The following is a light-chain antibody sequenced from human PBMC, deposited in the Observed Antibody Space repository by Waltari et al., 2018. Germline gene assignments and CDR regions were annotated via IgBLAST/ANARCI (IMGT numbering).Light chain of an antibody. J-gene: IGKJ3*01. CDR3: MQALQTPFT. CDR2: WGS. Sequence: DIVLTQSPLSLPVTPGEPASISCRSSQSLLHSNGYNYFDWYLQKPGQSPQLLIYWGSNRASGVPDRFSGSGSGTDFTLKISRVEAEDVGGYYCMQALQTPFTFGPGTKVDIK. CDR1: QSLLHSNGYNY. V-gene: IGKV2-28*01.